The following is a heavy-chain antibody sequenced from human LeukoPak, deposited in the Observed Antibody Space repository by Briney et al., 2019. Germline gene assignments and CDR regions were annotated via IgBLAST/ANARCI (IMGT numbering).Heavy chain of an antibody. V-gene: IGHV3-48*04. D-gene: IGHD2-2*01. J-gene: IGHJ6*03. CDR1: GFTFSSYS. CDR3: ARGQLLLEAYVYYIDV. Sequence: GGSLRLSCAASGFTFSSYSMNWVRQAPGKGLEWVSYISSSSSTIYYADSVKGRFTISRDNAKNSLYLQMNSLRGEDTAVYYCARGQLLLEAYVYYIDVWGKGTAVTVSS. CDR2: ISSSSSTI.